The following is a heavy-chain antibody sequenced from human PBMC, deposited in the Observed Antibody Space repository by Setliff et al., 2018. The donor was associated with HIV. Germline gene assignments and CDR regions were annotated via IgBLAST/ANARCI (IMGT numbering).Heavy chain of an antibody. CDR1: GYTFTSYY. Sequence: VASVKVSCKASGYTFTSYYMHWVRQAPGQGLEWMGIINPSSGSTTYAQKFQGRVTMTRDTSTSTVYTELSSLRSEDTAVYYCARDPAPSSSASYFQHWGQGTPVTVSS. V-gene: IGHV1-46*01. CDR2: INPSSGST. J-gene: IGHJ1*01. D-gene: IGHD6-6*01. CDR3: ARDPAPSSSASYFQH.